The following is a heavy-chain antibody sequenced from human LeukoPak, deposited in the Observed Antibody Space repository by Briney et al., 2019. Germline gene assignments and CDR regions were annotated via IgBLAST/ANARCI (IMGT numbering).Heavy chain of an antibody. CDR3: AKVDGYNSGWYDS. D-gene: IGHD6-19*01. CDR2: ISWNSGNV. CDR1: GFTFDDYG. J-gene: IGHJ5*01. Sequence: GGSLRLSCAATGFTFDDYGMHWVRQPPGKGLEWVSGISWNSGNVGYADSVKGRFTISRDNARNSLYLQMNSLRAEDTALYYCAKVDGYNSGWYDSWGQGTLVTVSS. V-gene: IGHV3-9*01.